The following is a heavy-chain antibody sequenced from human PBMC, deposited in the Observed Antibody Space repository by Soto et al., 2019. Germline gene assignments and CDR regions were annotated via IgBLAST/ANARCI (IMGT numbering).Heavy chain of an antibody. CDR1: GGPISRCDYY. D-gene: IGHD3-10*01. Sequence: SETLSLTCNVSGGPISRCDYYWSWIRQHPGKGLEWIGYIYHNGNTHYNPSLKSRVTISLDTSKNQFSLNLSSVTAADTAVYYCASEGSESYSFDHWGQGALVTVS. CDR3: ASEGSESYSFDH. CDR2: IYHNGNT. J-gene: IGHJ4*02. V-gene: IGHV4-31*03.